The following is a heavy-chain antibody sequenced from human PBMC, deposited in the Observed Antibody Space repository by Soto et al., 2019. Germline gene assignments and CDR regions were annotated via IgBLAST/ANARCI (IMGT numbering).Heavy chain of an antibody. J-gene: IGHJ4*02. CDR3: SPALNF. Sequence: GSLRLSGAASVFTFSSNWMDWVRQAPGKGREWVANINQDGSEKHYIDSVKGRFTISRDNAKNSLYLQMNSLTAEDSALYYCSPALNFWGQGTLVTVSS. D-gene: IGHD2-2*01. CDR2: INQDGSEK. CDR1: VFTFSSNW. V-gene: IGHV3-7*01.